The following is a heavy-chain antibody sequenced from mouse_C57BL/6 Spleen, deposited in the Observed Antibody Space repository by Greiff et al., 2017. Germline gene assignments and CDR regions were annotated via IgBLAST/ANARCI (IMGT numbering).Heavy chain of an antibody. D-gene: IGHD2-4*01. V-gene: IGHV1-54*01. Sequence: QVQLQQSGAELVRPGTSVKVSCKASGYAFTNYLIEWVKQRPGQGLEWIGVINPGSGGTNSNEKFKGKATLTADKSSSTAYMQLSSLTSEDSAVYFCARCSDDYVYAMDDWGQGASVTVSS. J-gene: IGHJ4*01. CDR2: INPGSGGT. CDR3: ARCSDDYVYAMDD. CDR1: GYAFTNYL.